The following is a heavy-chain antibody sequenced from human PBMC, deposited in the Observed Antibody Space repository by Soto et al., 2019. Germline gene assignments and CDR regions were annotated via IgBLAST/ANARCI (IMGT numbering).Heavy chain of an antibody. V-gene: IGHV1-69*04. CDR1: GYTFTSYY. CDR3: ARDASEVYYDSSGSYGY. Sequence: SVKVSCKASGYTFTSYYIHWVRQAPGQGLEWMGRIIPILGIANYAQKFQGRVTITADKSTSTAYMELSSLRSEDTAVYYCARDASEVYYDSSGSYGYWGQGTLVTVSS. CDR2: IIPILGIA. J-gene: IGHJ4*02. D-gene: IGHD3-22*01.